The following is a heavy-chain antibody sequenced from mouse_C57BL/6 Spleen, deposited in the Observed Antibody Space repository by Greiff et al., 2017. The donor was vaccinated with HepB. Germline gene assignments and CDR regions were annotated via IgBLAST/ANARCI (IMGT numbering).Heavy chain of an antibody. V-gene: IGHV7-3*01. CDR1: GFTFTDDY. CDR3: ARYTQFYFDY. J-gene: IGHJ2*01. Sequence: EVKVVESGGGLVQPGGSLSLSCAASGFTFTDDYMSWVRQPPGKALEWLGFIRNKANGYTTEYSAPVKGRFTISRDNSQSILYLQLNALRAEDSDTYYCARYTQFYFDYWGQGTTLSVSS. CDR2: IRNKANGYTT.